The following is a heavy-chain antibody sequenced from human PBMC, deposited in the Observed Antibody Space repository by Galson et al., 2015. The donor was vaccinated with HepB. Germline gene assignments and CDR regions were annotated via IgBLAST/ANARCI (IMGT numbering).Heavy chain of an antibody. J-gene: IGHJ4*02. D-gene: IGHD6-19*01. CDR2: INAGNGNT. Sequence: SVKVSCKASGYTFTSYAMHWVRQAPGQRLEWMGWINAGNGNTKYSQKFQGRVTITRDTSASTAYMELSSLRSEDTAVYYCARSDGSSGWYGGSDYWGQGTLVTVSS. V-gene: IGHV1-3*01. CDR3: ARSDGSSGWYGGSDY. CDR1: GYTFTSYA.